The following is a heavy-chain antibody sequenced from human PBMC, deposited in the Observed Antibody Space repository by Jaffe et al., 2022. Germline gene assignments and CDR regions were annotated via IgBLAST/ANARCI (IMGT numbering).Heavy chain of an antibody. J-gene: IGHJ3*02. Sequence: QVQLQESGPGLVKPSGTLSLTCAVSGGSISSSNWWSWVRQPPGKGLEWIGEIYHSGSTNYNPSLKSRVTISVDKSKNQFSLKLSSVTAADTAVYYCAREYSEWFIGSGWYGRVPHDAFDIWGQGTMVTVSS. CDR3: AREYSEWFIGSGWYGRVPHDAFDI. D-gene: IGHD6-19*01. CDR1: GGSISSSNW. CDR2: IYHSGST. V-gene: IGHV4-4*02.